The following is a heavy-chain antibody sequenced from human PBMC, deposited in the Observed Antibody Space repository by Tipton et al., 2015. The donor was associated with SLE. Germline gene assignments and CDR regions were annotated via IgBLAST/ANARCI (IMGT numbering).Heavy chain of an antibody. CDR1: GFTVSSNY. CDR3: AKGVVGATVWYFDL. D-gene: IGHD1-26*01. V-gene: IGHV3-53*01. CDR2: IYSGGST. Sequence: SLRLSCAASGFTVSSNYMSWVRQAPGKGLQWLSIIYSGGSTYYTDSVRGRFTISRDNSKNTLYLQMNSLRAEDTAVYYCAKGVVGATVWYFDLWGRGTLVTVSS. J-gene: IGHJ2*01.